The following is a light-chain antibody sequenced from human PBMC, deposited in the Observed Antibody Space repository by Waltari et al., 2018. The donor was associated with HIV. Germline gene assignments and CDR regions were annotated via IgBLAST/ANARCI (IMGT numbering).Light chain of an antibody. Sequence: IRLTQTPSPLSSAVRATVTITCRASQNIGTSLAWYQQKPGKAPTLLIYQASTLQNGVSSRFSGSGSGTEFTLTITSLQRDDFASYFCQQYETYYTFGQGSRLE. CDR2: QAS. V-gene: IGKV1-5*03. CDR1: QNIGTS. J-gene: IGKJ2*01. CDR3: QQYETYYT.